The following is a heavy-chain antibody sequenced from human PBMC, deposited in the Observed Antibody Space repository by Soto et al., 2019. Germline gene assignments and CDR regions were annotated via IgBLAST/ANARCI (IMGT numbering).Heavy chain of an antibody. CDR2: IYYTGRT. D-gene: IGHD6-13*01. J-gene: IGHJ4*02. V-gene: IGHV4-38-2*02. CDR3: ARDRAAVASTFDY. CDR1: GYFMTNGNY. Sequence: PSETLSLTCAVSGYFMTNGNYWGWIRQSPGKGLEWIGSIYYTGRTYYNPSLKSRVTMSVDTSKNQFSLKLTSVTDADTALYSCARDRAAVASTFDYWGPGTLVTVSS.